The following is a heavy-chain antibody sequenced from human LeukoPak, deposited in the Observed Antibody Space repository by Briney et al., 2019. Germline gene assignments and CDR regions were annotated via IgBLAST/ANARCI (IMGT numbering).Heavy chain of an antibody. CDR2: IIPIFGTA. D-gene: IGHD3-3*01. Sequence: GASVKVSCKASGGTFSSYAISWVRQAPGQGLEWMGGIIPIFGTANYAQKFQGRVTITADESTSTAYMELSSLRSEDTAVYYCARTNTIFGVVIERWFDPWGQGTLVTVSS. CDR3: ARTNTIFGVVIERWFDP. J-gene: IGHJ5*02. V-gene: IGHV1-69*01. CDR1: GGTFSSYA.